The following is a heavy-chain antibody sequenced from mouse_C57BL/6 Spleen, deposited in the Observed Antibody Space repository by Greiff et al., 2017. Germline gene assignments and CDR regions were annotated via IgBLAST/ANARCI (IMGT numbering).Heavy chain of an antibody. D-gene: IGHD2-4*01. CDR3: ARDAWDYDYDGWYFDV. CDR1: GFTFSDFY. J-gene: IGHJ1*03. Sequence: DVHLVESGGGLVQSGRSLRLSCATSGFTFSDFYMEWVRQAPGKGLEWIAASRNKANDYTTEYSASVKGRFIVSRDTSQSILYLQMSALRAEDTAIYYCARDAWDYDYDGWYFDVWGTGTTVTVSS. CDR2: SRNKANDYTT. V-gene: IGHV7-1*01.